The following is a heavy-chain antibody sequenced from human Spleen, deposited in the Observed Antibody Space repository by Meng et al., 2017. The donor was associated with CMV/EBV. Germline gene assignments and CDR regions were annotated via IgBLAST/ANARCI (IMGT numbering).Heavy chain of an antibody. D-gene: IGHD4/OR15-4a*01. CDR2: INSAGNPR. Sequence: GESLKISCAASRFDFRTYHMNWVRQAPGKGLEWLAYINSAGNPRYYADAVKGRFIISRDNSKNKLYLQMNSLRADDTAVYYCAKVTSPPGLTHDWFDPWGQGTQVTVSS. CDR1: RFDFRTYH. V-gene: IGHV3-23*03. J-gene: IGHJ5*02. CDR3: AKVTSPPGLTHDWFDP.